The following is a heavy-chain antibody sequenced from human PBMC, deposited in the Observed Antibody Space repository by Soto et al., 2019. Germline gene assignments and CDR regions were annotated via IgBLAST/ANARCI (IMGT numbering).Heavy chain of an antibody. CDR2: ISYDSTKT. Sequence: PGGSLRLSCAASGFTFNSYGMHWVRQGPGNGLEWVAFISYDSTKTYYADSVKGRFAISRDNSNSALYVQMNSLTGEDTAVYYCARTRSAWSDFYYYSLGVWGQGTTVTVSS. CDR3: ARTRSAWSDFYYYSLGV. CDR1: GFTFNSYG. J-gene: IGHJ6*02. V-gene: IGHV3-30*03. D-gene: IGHD1-26*01.